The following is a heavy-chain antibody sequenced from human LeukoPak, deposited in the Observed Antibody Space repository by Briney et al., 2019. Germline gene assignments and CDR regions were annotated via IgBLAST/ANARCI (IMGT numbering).Heavy chain of an antibody. V-gene: IGHV3-23*01. CDR1: GFTFSSYA. D-gene: IGHD1-1*01. CDR3: ASGVQLELRRFDYFDY. CDR2: ISGSGGST. J-gene: IGHJ4*02. Sequence: GGSLRLSCAASGFTFSSYAMSWVRQAPGKGLEWVSAISGSGGSTYYADFVKGRFTISRDNSKNTLYLQMNSLRAEDTAVYYCASGVQLELRRFDYFDYWGQGTLVTVSS.